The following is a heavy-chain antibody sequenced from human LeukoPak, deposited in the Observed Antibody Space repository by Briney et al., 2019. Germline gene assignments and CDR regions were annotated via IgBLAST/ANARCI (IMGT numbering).Heavy chain of an antibody. V-gene: IGHV3-33*06. J-gene: IGHJ4*02. CDR2: IWYDGSNK. CDR3: AKDRDASGYYVGPFDY. CDR1: GFTFSSYG. D-gene: IGHD3-22*01. Sequence: GGSLRLSSAASGFTFSSYGMHWVRQAPGKGLEWVAVIWYDGSNKYYADSVKGRFTGPRDNSNNTLYLQMNSLRAEDTAVYYCAKDRDASGYYVGPFDYWGQGTLVTVSS.